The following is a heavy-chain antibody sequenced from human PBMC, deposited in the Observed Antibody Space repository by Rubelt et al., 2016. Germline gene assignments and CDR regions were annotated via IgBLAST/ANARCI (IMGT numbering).Heavy chain of an antibody. CDR2: INSDGSST. CDR3: ARAIRVGYYGMDV. CDR1: GFTFSSYW. V-gene: IGHV3-74*02. D-gene: IGHD2-2*02. Sequence: EVQLVESGGGLVQPGGSLRLSCAASGFTFSSYWMHWVRQAPGKGLVWVSRINSDGSSTSYSDSVKGRFTIARDNAKNTLYLQMNSLRAEDTAVYYCARAIRVGYYGMDVWGQGTTVTVSS. J-gene: IGHJ6*02.